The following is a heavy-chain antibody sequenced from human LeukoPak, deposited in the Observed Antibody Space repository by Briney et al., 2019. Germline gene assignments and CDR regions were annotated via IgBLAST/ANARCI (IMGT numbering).Heavy chain of an antibody. CDR1: GYTFTGYY. CDR3: ARDQGFNYYDSSGYYPEFGY. V-gene: IGHV1-2*02. D-gene: IGHD3-22*01. J-gene: IGHJ4*02. CDR2: INPNSGGT. Sequence: ASVKVSCKASGYTFTGYYMHWVRQAPGQGLEWMGWINPNSGGTNYAQKFQGRVTMTRDTSISTAYMELSMLRSDDTAVYYCARDQGFNYYDSSGYYPEFGYWGQGTLVTVSS.